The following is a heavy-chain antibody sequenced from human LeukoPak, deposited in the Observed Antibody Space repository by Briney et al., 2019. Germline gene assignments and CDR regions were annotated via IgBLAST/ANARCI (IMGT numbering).Heavy chain of an antibody. J-gene: IGHJ4*02. CDR3: ARGRWGDDFWSGNYHFDY. V-gene: IGHV4-59*01. D-gene: IGHD3-3*01. Sequence: SETLSLTCTVSGGSISSYYWSWIRQPPGKGLEWIGYIYYSGSTNYNPSLKSRVTISVDTSKNQFSLKLSSVTAADTAVYYCARGRWGDDFWSGNYHFDYWGQGTLVTVSS. CDR2: IYYSGST. CDR1: GGSISSYY.